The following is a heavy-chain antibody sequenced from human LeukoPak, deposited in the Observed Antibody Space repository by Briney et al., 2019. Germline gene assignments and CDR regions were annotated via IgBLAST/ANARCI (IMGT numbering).Heavy chain of an antibody. CDR1: GGSFSGYY. CDR3: ARGAPAGSFDC. J-gene: IGHJ4*02. CDR2: INHSGST. Sequence: TSETLSLTCAVYGGSFSGYYWSWIRQPPGKGLEWIGEINHSGSTNYNPSLKSRVTISVDTSKNQFSLKLSSVTAADTAVYYCARGAPAGSFDCWGQGTLVTVSS. V-gene: IGHV4-34*01.